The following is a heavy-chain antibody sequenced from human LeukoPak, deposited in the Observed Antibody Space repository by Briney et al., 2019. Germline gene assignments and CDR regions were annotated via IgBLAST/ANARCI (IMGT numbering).Heavy chain of an antibody. Sequence: ASVKVSCKASGYTFTGYYMHWVRQAPGQGLEWMGWINPNSGGTNHEQKFQGRVTMTRDTSISTAYMELSRLRSDDTAVYYCARGADRSGYYSIFYFDYWGQGTLVTVSS. CDR3: ARGADRSGYYSIFYFDY. V-gene: IGHV1-2*02. CDR1: GYTFTGYY. CDR2: INPNSGGT. J-gene: IGHJ4*02. D-gene: IGHD3-22*01.